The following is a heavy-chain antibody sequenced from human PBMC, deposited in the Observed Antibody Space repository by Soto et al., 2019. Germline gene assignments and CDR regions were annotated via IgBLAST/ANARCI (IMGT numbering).Heavy chain of an antibody. CDR1: GGTFSSYA. J-gene: IGHJ6*02. D-gene: IGHD3-22*01. CDR3: ARVRVFYYWYYYYCGMDV. CDR2: IIPIFGTA. V-gene: IGHV1-69*01. Sequence: QVQLVQSGAEVKKPGSSVKVSCKASGGTFSSYAISWVRQAPGQGLEWMGGIIPIFGTANYAQKFQGRVTISADESTSTAYMELSSLGSEDTAVYYCARVRVFYYWYYYYCGMDVWCQGTTVTVSS.